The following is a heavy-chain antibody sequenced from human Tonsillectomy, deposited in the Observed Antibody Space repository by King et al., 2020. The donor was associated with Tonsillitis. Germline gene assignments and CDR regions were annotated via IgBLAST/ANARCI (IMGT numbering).Heavy chain of an antibody. V-gene: IGHV3-48*01. Sequence: VQLVESGGGLVQPGGSLRLSCAASGFTFSSYSMNWVRQAPGKGLEWVSYISGGSGTIYYADSVKGRFTISRDDAKSSLCLQMNSLRAEDTAVYYCARGEHFDFWSGYQSPDYWGQGILVTVSS. CDR2: ISGGSGTI. CDR1: GFTFSSYS. D-gene: IGHD3-3*01. CDR3: ARGEHFDFWSGYQSPDY. J-gene: IGHJ4*02.